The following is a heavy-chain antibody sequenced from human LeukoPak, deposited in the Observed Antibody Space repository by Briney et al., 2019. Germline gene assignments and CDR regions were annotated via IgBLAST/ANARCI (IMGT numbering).Heavy chain of an antibody. J-gene: IGHJ4*02. V-gene: IGHV3-30*18. D-gene: IGHD6-13*01. CDR3: AKERYSSSSLFAITPFDY. Sequence: PGGSLRLSCAASGFTFSSYGMHWVRQAPGKGLEWVALISYDGTSKYYADSVKGRFTISRDNSKNTLYLQMNSLRAEDTAVYFCAKERYSSSSLFAITPFDYWGQGTLVTVSS. CDR2: ISYDGTSK. CDR1: GFTFSSYG.